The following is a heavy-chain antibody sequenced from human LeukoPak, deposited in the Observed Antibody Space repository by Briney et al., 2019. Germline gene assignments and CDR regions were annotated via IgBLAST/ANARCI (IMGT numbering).Heavy chain of an antibody. CDR1: NASFGPYY. D-gene: IGHD2-21*01. J-gene: IGHJ4*02. CDR2: VNYCGDG. V-gene: IGHV4-34*01. Sequence: SETLSLTCDVYNASFGPYYWSWLRQSPGKGLEYIGEVNYCGDGNYNPSLNSRASISIDASKKQFSLRLTSVTAADTAMYYCARETSLHIFDSWGQGTLVTVSS. CDR3: ARETSLHIFDS.